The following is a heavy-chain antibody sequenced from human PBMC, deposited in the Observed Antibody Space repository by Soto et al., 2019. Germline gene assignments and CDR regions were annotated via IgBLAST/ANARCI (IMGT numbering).Heavy chain of an antibody. D-gene: IGHD3-10*01. Sequence: VKLVESGGGVVQPGGSLRLSCAASGFTFSNYAIHWVRQAPGKGLEWLAVISDDGTNKYYPDSVKGRFAICRDNARNTLYLQMNGLRAEDTAIYYCARERGRFRAGNNWFDPSGQGTMVTVSS. J-gene: IGHJ5*02. CDR1: GFTFSNYA. V-gene: IGHV3-30*09. CDR3: ARERGRFRAGNNWFDP. CDR2: ISDDGTNK.